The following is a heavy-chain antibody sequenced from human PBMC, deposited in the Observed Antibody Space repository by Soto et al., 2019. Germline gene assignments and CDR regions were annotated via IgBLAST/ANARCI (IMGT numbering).Heavy chain of an antibody. CDR2: INPSGGST. J-gene: IGHJ4*02. V-gene: IGHV1-46*03. CDR3: ASSGPFGGVIAY. D-gene: IGHD3-16*01. CDR1: GYTFTSYY. Sequence: QVQLVQSGAEVKKPGASVKVSCKASGYTFTSYYMHWVRQAPGQGLAWMGIINPSGGSTSYAQKFQGRVTMTRDTSTSTVYMELSSLRSEDTAVYYCASSGPFGGVIAYWGQGTLVTVSS.